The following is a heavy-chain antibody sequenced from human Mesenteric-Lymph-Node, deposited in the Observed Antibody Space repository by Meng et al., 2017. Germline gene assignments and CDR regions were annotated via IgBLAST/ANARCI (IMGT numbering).Heavy chain of an antibody. CDR3: AAFYYESSGYFRADY. CDR2: INLNSGGT. V-gene: IGHV1-2*06. D-gene: IGHD3-22*01. J-gene: IGHJ4*02. CDR1: GYTFTGYY. Sequence: QVQLVQSGAEVKKPGASVKVACKASGYTFTGYYIHWGRQSPGQGLEWMGRINLNSGGTSYAQKFQGRVTMTWDTSISAAQMELSSLRSDDEAVYYCAAFYYESSGYFRADYWGQGILVTVSS.